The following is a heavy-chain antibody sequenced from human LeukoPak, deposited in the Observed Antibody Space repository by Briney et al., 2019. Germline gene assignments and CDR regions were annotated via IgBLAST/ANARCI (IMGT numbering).Heavy chain of an antibody. D-gene: IGHD3-3*01. Sequence: SETLSLTCTVSGGSISSGDYYWGWIRQPPGKGLEWIGYIYYSGSTYYNPSLKSRVTISVDTSKNQFSLKLSSVTAADTAVYYCARDTYDFWSGYYENYWGQGTLVTVSS. V-gene: IGHV4-30-4*08. CDR2: IYYSGST. J-gene: IGHJ4*02. CDR3: ARDTYDFWSGYYENY. CDR1: GGSISSGDYY.